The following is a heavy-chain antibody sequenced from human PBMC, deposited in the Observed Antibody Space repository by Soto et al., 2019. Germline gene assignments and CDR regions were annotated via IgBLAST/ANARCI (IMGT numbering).Heavy chain of an antibody. J-gene: IGHJ4*02. CDR2: ISSSSTI. Sequence: PGGSLRLSCAASGFTFSSYAMNWVRQAPGKGLEWVSSISSSSTIYYADSVKGRLTISRDNVQNSLYLQMHSLRAEDTAVYYCARGGATRSYYFDYWGQGTLVTVSS. D-gene: IGHD1-26*01. V-gene: IGHV3-48*01. CDR3: ARGGATRSYYFDY. CDR1: GFTFSSYA.